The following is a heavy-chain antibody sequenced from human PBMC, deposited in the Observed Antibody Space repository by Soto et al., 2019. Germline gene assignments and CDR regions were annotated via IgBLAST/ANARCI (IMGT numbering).Heavy chain of an antibody. V-gene: IGHV1-18*01. Sequence: ASVKVSCKASGYTFTSYGISWVRQAPGQGLEWMGWISAYNGNTNYAQKLQGRVTMTTDTSTSTAYMELRSLRSDDTAVFYCARVYRYYDLNSNAFDIWGQGTMVTVSS. J-gene: IGHJ3*02. D-gene: IGHD3-3*01. CDR1: GYTFTSYG. CDR2: ISAYNGNT. CDR3: ARVYRYYDLNSNAFDI.